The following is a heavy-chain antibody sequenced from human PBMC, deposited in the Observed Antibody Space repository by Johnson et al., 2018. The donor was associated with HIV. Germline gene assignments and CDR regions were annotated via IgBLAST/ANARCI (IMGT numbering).Heavy chain of an antibody. CDR2: IRYDGSNK. V-gene: IGHV3-30*02. CDR1: GFTFSSYA. D-gene: IGHD3-16*01. CDR3: ASGQGGASPHDAFEI. Sequence: QVQLVESGGDLVQPGGSLRLSCAASGFTFSSYALHWVRQAPGKGLEWVAFIRYDGSNKYYANSVKGRFTISRDNSKNTLYLQMGSLRAEDMAVYYGASGQGGASPHDAFEIWGQGTMVTVSS. J-gene: IGHJ3*02.